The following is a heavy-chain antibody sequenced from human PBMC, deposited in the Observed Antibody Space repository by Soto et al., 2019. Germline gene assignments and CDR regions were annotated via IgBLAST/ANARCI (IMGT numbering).Heavy chain of an antibody. CDR2: IIPILGIP. V-gene: IGHV1-69*02. CDR3: ARFVGSYGMDV. Sequence: QVQLVQSGAEVKKPGSSVKVSCKAAGGTFSSYTISWVRQAPGQGLEWMGRIIPILGIPNYAQKFQGRVTITADKATSTAYMELSILRAEEADVYYCARFVGSYGMDVWGQWTTVTVSS. D-gene: IGHD3-10*01. CDR1: GGTFSSYT. J-gene: IGHJ6*02.